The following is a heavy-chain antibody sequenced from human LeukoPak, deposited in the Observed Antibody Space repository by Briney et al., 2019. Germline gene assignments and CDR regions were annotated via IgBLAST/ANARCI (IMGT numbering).Heavy chain of an antibody. CDR3: ARAKWELRGPIDY. D-gene: IGHD1-26*01. CDR2: IIPIFGTA. V-gene: IGHV1-69*01. CDR1: GGTFSSYA. J-gene: IGHJ4*02. Sequence: SVKVSCKASGGTFSSYAISWVRQAPGQGLEWMGGIIPIFGTANYAQKFQGRVTITADESTSTAYMELSSLRSEDTAVYYCARAKWELRGPIDYWGQGTLVTVFS.